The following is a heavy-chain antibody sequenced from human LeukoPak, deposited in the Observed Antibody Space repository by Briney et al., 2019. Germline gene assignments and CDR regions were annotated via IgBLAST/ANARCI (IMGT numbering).Heavy chain of an antibody. D-gene: IGHD2-2*02. V-gene: IGHV1-18*01. CDR1: GYTFTSYG. CDR3: ARVAIVVVPAAIRANYYHYYMDV. J-gene: IGHJ6*03. Sequence: WASVKVSCKASGYTFTSYGISWVRQAPGQGLEWMGWISAYNGNTNYAQKLQGRVTMTTDTSTSTPYMELRSLRSDDTAVYYCARVAIVVVPAAIRANYYHYYMDVWGKGTTVTVSS. CDR2: ISAYNGNT.